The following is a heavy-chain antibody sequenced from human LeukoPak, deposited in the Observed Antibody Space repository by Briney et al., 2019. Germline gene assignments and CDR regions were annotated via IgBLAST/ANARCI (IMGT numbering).Heavy chain of an antibody. Sequence: GGSLRLSCAASGFTFSSYAMSWVRQAPGEGLEWVSDISGSGGSTYYADSVKGRFTISRDNSKNTLYLQMNSLRAEDTAVYYCAKKIHGIAVPGVNDAFDIWGQGTMVTVSS. D-gene: IGHD6-19*01. CDR2: ISGSGGST. CDR3: AKKIHGIAVPGVNDAFDI. V-gene: IGHV3-23*01. CDR1: GFTFSSYA. J-gene: IGHJ3*02.